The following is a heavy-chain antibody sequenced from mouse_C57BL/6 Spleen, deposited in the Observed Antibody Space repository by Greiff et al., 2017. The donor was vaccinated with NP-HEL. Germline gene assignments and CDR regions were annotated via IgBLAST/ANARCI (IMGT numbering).Heavy chain of an antibody. CDR1: GFSFNTYA. V-gene: IGHV10-1*01. CDR2: IRSKSNNYAT. D-gene: IGHD1-1*01. J-gene: IGHJ3*01. CDR3: VVYYYGSRPFAY. Sequence: EVKLEESGGGLVQPKGSLKLSCAASGFSFNTYAMNWVRQAPGKGLEWVARIRSKSNNYATYYADSVKDRFTISRDDSESMLYLQMNNLKTEDTAMYYCVVYYYGSRPFAYWGQGTLVTVSA.